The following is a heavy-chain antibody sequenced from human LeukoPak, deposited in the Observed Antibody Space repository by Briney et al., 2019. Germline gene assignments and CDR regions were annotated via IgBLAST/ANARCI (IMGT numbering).Heavy chain of an antibody. Sequence: GGSLRLSCAASGFTFTSYAMHWVRQAPGKGLEWVAVISFAGDIYYYADSVKGRFTISRDNSRSTPYLHMNSLRAEDTAVYYCARDQGGVGYWGQGTLVTVSS. CDR1: GFTFTSYA. J-gene: IGHJ4*02. V-gene: IGHV3-30*04. CDR3: ARDQGGVGY. D-gene: IGHD3-16*01. CDR2: ISFAGDIY.